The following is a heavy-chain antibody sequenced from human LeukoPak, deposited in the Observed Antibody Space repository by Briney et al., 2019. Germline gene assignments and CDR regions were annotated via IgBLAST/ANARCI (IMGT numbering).Heavy chain of an antibody. CDR1: GFTFSSYW. Sequence: PGGSLRLSCAASGFTFSSYWMSWVRQAPGKGLQWVANIKEDGSERYYVDSVKGRFTISRDNAEKSQYLQMNSLRAEDTAVYYCARASSGYYVRNLPFDYWGQGTLVTVSS. CDR3: ARASSGYYVRNLPFDY. D-gene: IGHD3-22*01. CDR2: IKEDGSER. J-gene: IGHJ4*02. V-gene: IGHV3-7*01.